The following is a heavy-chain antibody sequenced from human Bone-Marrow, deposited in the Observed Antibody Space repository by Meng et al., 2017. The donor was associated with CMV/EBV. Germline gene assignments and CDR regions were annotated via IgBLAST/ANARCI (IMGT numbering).Heavy chain of an antibody. CDR2: LSCRGGTT. CDR3: AKDLPLGCSSSSCYPLFDS. J-gene: IGHJ4*02. Sequence: FGIFAMSWVRQAPGKGLEWVAGLSCRGGTTYYADSVEGRFTISRVNSRNTMYMQMNSLTAEDTAVYYCAKDLPLGCSSSSCYPLFDSWGQGTLVTVSS. V-gene: IGHV3-23*01. CDR1: FGIFA. D-gene: IGHD2-2*01.